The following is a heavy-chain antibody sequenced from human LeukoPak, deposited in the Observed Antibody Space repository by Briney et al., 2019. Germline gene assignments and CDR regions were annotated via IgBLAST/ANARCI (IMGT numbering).Heavy chain of an antibody. CDR2: INPNSGGT. V-gene: IGHV1-2*02. D-gene: IGHD1-20*01. CDR1: GYTFTGYY. CDR3: ARGITGTTVFDY. J-gene: IGHJ4*02. Sequence: ASVKVSCKASGYTFTGYYMHWVRQAPGQGLEWMGWINPNSGGTNYAQKFQGRDTMTRDTSISTAYMELSRLRSDDTAVYYCARGITGTTVFDYWGQGALVTISS.